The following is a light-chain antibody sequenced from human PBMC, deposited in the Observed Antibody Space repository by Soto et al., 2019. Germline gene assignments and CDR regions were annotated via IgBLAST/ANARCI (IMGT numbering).Light chain of an antibody. CDR2: LGS. CDR3: AQGLQTPLT. CDR1: RSLLSSNGYNY. J-gene: IGKJ4*01. Sequence: DVVMTQSPLPLPVTPGEPASISCRSSRSLLSSNGYNYLNWYLQKPGQSPQLLIYLGSNRASGVPDRFSGSGSGTDFTLKISRVEAEDVGVYYCAQGLQTPLTFGGGTKVDIK. V-gene: IGKV2-28*01.